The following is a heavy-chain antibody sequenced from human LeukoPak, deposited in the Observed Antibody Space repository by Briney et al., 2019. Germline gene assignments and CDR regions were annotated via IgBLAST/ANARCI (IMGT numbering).Heavy chain of an antibody. Sequence: PGRSLRLSCAASGFTFSSYGMHWVRQAPGKGLEWVAVISYDGSNKYYADSVKGRFTISRDNSKNTLYLQMNSLRAEDTAVYYCARDYHYGMDVWGQGTTVTVSS. CDR2: ISYDGSNK. J-gene: IGHJ6*02. CDR3: ARDYHYGMDV. V-gene: IGHV3-30*03. CDR1: GFTFSSYG.